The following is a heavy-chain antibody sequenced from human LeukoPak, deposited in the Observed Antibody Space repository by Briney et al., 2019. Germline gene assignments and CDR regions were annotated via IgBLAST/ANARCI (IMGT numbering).Heavy chain of an antibody. J-gene: IGHJ4*02. CDR1: GFTFSSYW. CDR2: IKQDGSEK. CDR3: ARCPLPVYSGSYGDY. D-gene: IGHD1-26*01. Sequence: GGSLRLSCAASGFTFSSYWMSWVRQAPGKGLEWVANIKQDGSEKYYVDSVKGRFTISRDNAKNSLYLQMNSLRAEDTAVYYCARCPLPVYSGSYGDYWGQGTLVTVSS. V-gene: IGHV3-7*03.